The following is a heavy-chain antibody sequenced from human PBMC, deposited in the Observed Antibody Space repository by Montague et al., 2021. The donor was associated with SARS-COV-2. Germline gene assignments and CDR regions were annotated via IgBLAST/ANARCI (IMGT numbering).Heavy chain of an antibody. CDR1: VGSISSGGYY. J-gene: IGHJ6*02. CDR3: ARGEGVMVYVYGMDV. CDR2: IYYSGST. Sequence: TLSLTCTVAVGSISSGGYYWSWIRQHPGKGLEWIGYIYYSGSTNYNPSLKSRLTISVDTSKNQFSLKLSSVTAADTAVYYCARGEGVMVYVYGMDVWGQGTTVTVSS. V-gene: IGHV4-31*03. D-gene: IGHD2-8*01.